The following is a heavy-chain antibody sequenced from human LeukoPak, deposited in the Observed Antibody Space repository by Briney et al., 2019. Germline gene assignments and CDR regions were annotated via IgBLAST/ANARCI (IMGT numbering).Heavy chain of an antibody. CDR3: AKEYYASGSYLKNLDY. D-gene: IGHD3-10*01. V-gene: IGHV3-23*01. CDR1: GFTFSKYA. J-gene: IGHJ4*02. CDR2: ISGSGGST. Sequence: GGSLRLSCAASGFTFSKYAMSWVRQAPGKGLEWVSGISGSGGSTDYADSVKGRFTISRDNSKNTLYLQMNSLRAEDTAVYYCAKEYYASGSYLKNLDYWGQGTLVTVSS.